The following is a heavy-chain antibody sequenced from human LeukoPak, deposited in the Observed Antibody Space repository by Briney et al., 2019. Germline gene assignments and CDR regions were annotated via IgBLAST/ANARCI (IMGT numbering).Heavy chain of an antibody. CDR2: INPNSGGT. CDR1: GYTFTGYY. CDR3: ARDGSYSSSWTYFDY. J-gene: IGHJ4*02. Sequence: GASVKVSCKASGYTFTGYYMHWVRQAPGQGLEWMGWINPNSGGTNYAQNFQGRVTMTRDTSIRTAYMELSRLRSDDTAVYYCARDGSYSSSWTYFDYWGQGTLVTVSS. D-gene: IGHD6-13*01. V-gene: IGHV1-2*02.